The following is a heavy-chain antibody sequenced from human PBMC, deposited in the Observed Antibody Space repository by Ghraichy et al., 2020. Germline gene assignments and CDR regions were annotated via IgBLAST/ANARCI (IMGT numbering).Heavy chain of an antibody. Sequence: ASVKVSCTTFGYSFATYYIHWVRQAPGQGLEWMGFINPIGGSTSYAQKFQARVTMTRDTSTSTVYMDRSSLRSEDTAVYYCARNVDSGRDYWGQGTLVTVSP. V-gene: IGHV1-46*01. J-gene: IGHJ4*02. CDR2: INPIGGST. D-gene: IGHD3-10*01. CDR1: GYSFATYY. CDR3: ARNVDSGRDY.